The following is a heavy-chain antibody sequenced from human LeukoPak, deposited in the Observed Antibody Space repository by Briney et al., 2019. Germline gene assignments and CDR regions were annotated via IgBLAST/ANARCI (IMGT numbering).Heavy chain of an antibody. CDR3: ARVATIRKYYFDY. Sequence: ASVKVSCKASGYTFTGYYMHWVRQAPGQGLEWMGWINPNSGGTNYAQKFQGRVTMTRDTSISTAYMGLSRLRSDDTAVYYCARVATIRKYYFDYWGQGTLVTVSS. CDR2: INPNSGGT. J-gene: IGHJ4*02. D-gene: IGHD5-24*01. V-gene: IGHV1-2*02. CDR1: GYTFTGYY.